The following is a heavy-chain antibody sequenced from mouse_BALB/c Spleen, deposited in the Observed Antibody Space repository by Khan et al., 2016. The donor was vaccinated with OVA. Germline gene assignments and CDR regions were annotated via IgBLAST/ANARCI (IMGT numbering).Heavy chain of an antibody. CDR2: ISYSGNT. Sequence: EVQLVESGPGLVKPSQSLSLTCTVTGYSITSDYAWNWIRQFPGNKLEWMGYISYSGNTKYNPSLKSRISITRDTSKNQFFLQLKFVTIEDTATYYWARIQGGDFDYWGQGTTLTVSS. J-gene: IGHJ2*01. V-gene: IGHV3-2*02. CDR1: GYSITSDYA. D-gene: IGHD3-2*02. CDR3: ARIQGGDFDY.